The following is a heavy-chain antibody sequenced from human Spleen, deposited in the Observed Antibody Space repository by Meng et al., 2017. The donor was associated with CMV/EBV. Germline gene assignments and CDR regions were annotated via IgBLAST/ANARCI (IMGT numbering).Heavy chain of an antibody. D-gene: IGHD4-17*01. V-gene: IGHV4-38-2*02. CDR1: GFSLSNARM. CDR3: ARDFLYYGDLLGYFDY. CDR2: IYHSGST. Sequence: SGPTLVKPTETLTLTCTVSGFSLSNARMGVSWIRQPPGKGLEWIGSIYHSGSTYYNPSLKSRVTISVDTSKNQFSLKLSSVTAADTAVYYCARDFLYYGDLLGYFDYWGQGTLVTVSS. J-gene: IGHJ4*02.